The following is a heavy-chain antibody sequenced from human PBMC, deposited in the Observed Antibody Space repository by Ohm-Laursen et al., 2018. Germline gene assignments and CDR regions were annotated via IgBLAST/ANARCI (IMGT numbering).Heavy chain of an antibody. V-gene: IGHV3-11*04. CDR3: ARAFSVMGAYSSSTGLNY. D-gene: IGHD6-6*01. J-gene: IGHJ4*01. CDR2: ISSSGSTI. CDR1: GFTFSVYY. Sequence: SLRLSCAASGFTFSVYYMSWIRQAPGKGLEWVSYISSSGSTIYYEDSVKGRFTISRDNAKNSLYLQMNSLRAEITAVYYCARAFSVMGAYSSSTGLNYWGQGTLVTVSA.